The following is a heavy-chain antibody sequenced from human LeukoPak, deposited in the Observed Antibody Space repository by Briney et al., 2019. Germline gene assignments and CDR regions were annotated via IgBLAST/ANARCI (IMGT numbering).Heavy chain of an antibody. Sequence: PGRSLRLSCAASGFIFSTYGLHWVRPAPGKGLEWVAVISYDGSHKYYADSVKGRITISRDNSKNTLYLQMNSLRAEDTAVYYCARDSGSAYYGVDFWGQGTLVTVSS. CDR2: ISYDGSHK. J-gene: IGHJ4*02. D-gene: IGHD3-3*01. CDR1: GFIFSTYG. V-gene: IGHV3-30*03. CDR3: ARDSGSAYYGVDF.